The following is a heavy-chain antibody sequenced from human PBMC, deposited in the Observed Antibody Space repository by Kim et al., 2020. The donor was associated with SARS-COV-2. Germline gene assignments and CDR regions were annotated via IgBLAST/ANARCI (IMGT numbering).Heavy chain of an antibody. CDR2: FDPEDGET. D-gene: IGHD3-16*02. Sequence: ASVKVSCKVSGYTLTELSMHWVRQAPGKGLEWMGGFDPEDGETIYAQKFQGRVTMTEDTSTDTAYMELSSLRSEDTAVYYCAVTRGGDDYIWGSYRDRFAYYYWGQGTLVTVSS. CDR1: GYTLTELS. J-gene: IGHJ4*02. V-gene: IGHV1-24*01. CDR3: AVTRGGDDYIWGSYRDRFAYYY.